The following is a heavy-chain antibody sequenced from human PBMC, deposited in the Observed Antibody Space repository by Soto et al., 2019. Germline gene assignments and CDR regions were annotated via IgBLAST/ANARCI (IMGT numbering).Heavy chain of an antibody. D-gene: IGHD2-15*01. V-gene: IGHV4-30-2*01. J-gene: IGHJ5*02. CDR3: AKLLPDWFDP. CDR1: GGSLRSGGYS. CDR2: IYRDGST. Sequence: SETLSLTCAVSGGSLRSGGYSWSWIRQPPGKGLEWIGDIYRDGSTYYNPSLKSRVTISVDSSKNQFSLKVTSVTAADTAVYYCAKLLPDWFDPWGQGILVTVSS.